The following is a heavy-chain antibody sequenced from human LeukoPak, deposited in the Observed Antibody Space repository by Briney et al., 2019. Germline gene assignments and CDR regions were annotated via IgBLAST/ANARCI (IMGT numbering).Heavy chain of an antibody. CDR3: ARERADSSGWFDLFDY. CDR1: GGTFSSYA. Sequence: GASVKVSCKASGGTFSSYAISWVRQAPGQGLEWMGRIIPIFGTANYAQKFQGRVTITKDESTSTAYMELSSLRSEDTAVYYCARERADSSGWFDLFDYWGQGTLVTVSS. J-gene: IGHJ4*02. D-gene: IGHD6-19*01. CDR2: IIPIFGTA. V-gene: IGHV1-69*05.